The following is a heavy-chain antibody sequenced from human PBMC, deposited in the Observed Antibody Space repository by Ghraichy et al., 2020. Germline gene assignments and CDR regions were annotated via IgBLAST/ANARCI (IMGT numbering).Heavy chain of an antibody. CDR2: IIPIFGTA. CDR1: GGTFSSYA. D-gene: IGHD5-18*01. CDR3: ARGEDTAMVPTSFDY. J-gene: IGHJ4*02. Sequence: SVKVSCKASGGTFSSYAISWVRQAPGQGLEWMGGIIPIFGTANYAQKFQGRVTITADESTSTAYMELSSLRSEDTAVYYCARGEDTAMVPTSFDYWGQGTLVTVSS. V-gene: IGHV1-69*13.